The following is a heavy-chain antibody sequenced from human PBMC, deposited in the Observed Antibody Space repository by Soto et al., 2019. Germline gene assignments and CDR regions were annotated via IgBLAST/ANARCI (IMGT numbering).Heavy chain of an antibody. Sequence: QVPLVQSGAEVKEPGASVKVSCKASGYSFTDYGITWVRQAPGQGLEWMGWISASSGSTNYAQTLQGRVTMTTDTSASTAYLEVRSLRSDDTAVYYCAREYYFDSSAASDCWGQGTPVTVSS. D-gene: IGHD3-22*01. CDR2: ISASSGST. CDR3: AREYYFDSSAASDC. CDR1: GYSFTDYG. J-gene: IGHJ4*02. V-gene: IGHV1-18*01.